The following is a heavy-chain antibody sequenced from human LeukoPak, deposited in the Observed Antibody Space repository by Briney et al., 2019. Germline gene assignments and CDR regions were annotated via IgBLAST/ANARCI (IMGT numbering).Heavy chain of an antibody. D-gene: IGHD2-15*01. CDR1: GFTFSSYS. J-gene: IGHJ4*02. Sequence: GGSLRLSCAASGFTFSSYSMNWVRQAPGKGLEWVSSISSSSSYIYYADSVKGRFTISRDNAKNSLYLQMNSLRAEDTAVYYCATNYCSGGSCLQELDYWGQGTLVTVSS. CDR3: ATNYCSGGSCLQELDY. CDR2: ISSSSSYI. V-gene: IGHV3-21*01.